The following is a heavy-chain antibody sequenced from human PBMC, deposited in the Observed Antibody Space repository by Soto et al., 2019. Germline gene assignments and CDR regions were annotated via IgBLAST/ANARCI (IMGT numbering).Heavy chain of an antibody. CDR3: AKSGDDIVVVSDEYFQH. D-gene: IGHD2-15*01. CDR1: GFTFSSYG. V-gene: IGHV3-30*18. CDR2: ISYDGSNK. Sequence: GGSLRLSCAASGFTFSSYGMHWVRQAPGKGLEWVAVISYDGSNKYYADSVKGRFTISRDNSKNTLYLQMNSLRAEDTAVYYCAKSGDDIVVVSDEYFQHWGQGT. J-gene: IGHJ1*01.